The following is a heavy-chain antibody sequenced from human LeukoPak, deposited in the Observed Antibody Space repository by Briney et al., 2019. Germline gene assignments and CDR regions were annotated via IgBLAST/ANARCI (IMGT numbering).Heavy chain of an antibody. Sequence: PGGSLRLSCAASGFTFNSYVMSWVRQAPGKGLEWVSSINGGGGNTYYADSVKGRFTISRDNSKNMLYLQMNSLRAEDTAVYYCARVDGDDAFDIWGQGTMVTVSS. CDR2: INGGGGNT. V-gene: IGHV3-23*01. J-gene: IGHJ3*02. D-gene: IGHD3-10*01. CDR3: ARVDGDDAFDI. CDR1: GFTFNSYV.